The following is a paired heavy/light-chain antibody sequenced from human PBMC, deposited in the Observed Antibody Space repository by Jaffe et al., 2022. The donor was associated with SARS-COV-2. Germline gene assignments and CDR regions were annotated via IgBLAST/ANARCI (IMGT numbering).Heavy chain of an antibody. D-gene: IGHD5-18*01. CDR3: TRDTWKNSYLFDC. CDR1: GFSFSTYA. V-gene: IGHV3-30*14. CDR2: ISYDGSNK. J-gene: IGHJ4*02. Sequence: QVQLVESGGGVVQPGGSLRLSCAASGFSFSTYAMHWVRQAPGKGLEWVAVISYDGSNKYYADSVKGRFTISRDNSKNTLSLQMNSVRAEDTAVYYCTRDTWKNSYLFDCWGQGTLVTVSS.
Light chain of an antibody. CDR3: LQDYNYPRT. CDR2: AAS. Sequence: AIQMTQSPSSLSASVGDRVTITCRASQGIRNDLGWYQQKPGKAPKVLIYAASSLQSGVPSRFSGSGSGTEFTLTISSLQPEDFATYYCLQDYNYPRTFGQGTKVELK. CDR1: QGIRND. J-gene: IGKJ1*01. V-gene: IGKV1-6*01.